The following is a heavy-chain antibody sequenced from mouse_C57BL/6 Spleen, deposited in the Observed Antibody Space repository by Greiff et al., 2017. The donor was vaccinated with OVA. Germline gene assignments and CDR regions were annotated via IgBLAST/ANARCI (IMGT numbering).Heavy chain of an antibody. CDR3: ARGEGNAMDY. V-gene: IGHV3-6*01. Sequence: EVQLVESGPGLVKPSQSLSLTCSVTGYSITSGYYWNWIRQFPGNKLEWMGYISYDGSNNYNPSLKNRISITRDTSKNQFFLKLNSVTTEDTATYYCARGEGNAMDYWGQGTSVTVSS. CDR1: GYSITSGYY. CDR2: ISYDGSN. J-gene: IGHJ4*01.